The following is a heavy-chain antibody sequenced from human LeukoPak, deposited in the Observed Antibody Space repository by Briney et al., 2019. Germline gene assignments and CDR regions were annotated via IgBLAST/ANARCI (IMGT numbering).Heavy chain of an antibody. CDR1: RGSLSGYY. Sequence: SETLSLTCTLYRGSLSGYYWNWIRQPPGKGLEWSGEINHSVSTTYNTSLTSRVTISVDTSKNQYSLNLSYVTAADTAVYYCARGSGSGSDRRGYYYYGMDVWGQGTTVTVSS. CDR2: INHSVST. CDR3: ARGSGSGSDRRGYYYYGMDV. D-gene: IGHD3-10*01. J-gene: IGHJ6*02. V-gene: IGHV4-34*01.